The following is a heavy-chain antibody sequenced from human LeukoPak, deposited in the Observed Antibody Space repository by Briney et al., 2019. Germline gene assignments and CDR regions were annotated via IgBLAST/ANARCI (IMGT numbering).Heavy chain of an antibody. V-gene: IGHV3-21*04. CDR1: GLTVSSNY. D-gene: IGHD2-2*01. J-gene: IGHJ6*03. CDR3: GRGAFEVEPAAIGDYYYYNMDV. Sequence: GGSLRLSCAASGLTVSSNYIWVRQAPGKGLEWVSSISSSSSYIYYADSVKGRFTISRDNAKNSLYLQMNSLRAEDTALYYCGRGAFEVEPAAIGDYYYYNMDVGGKGPTVTVSS. CDR2: ISSSSSYI.